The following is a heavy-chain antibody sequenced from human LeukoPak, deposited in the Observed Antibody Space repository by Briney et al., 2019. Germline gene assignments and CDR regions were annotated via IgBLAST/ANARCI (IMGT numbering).Heavy chain of an antibody. CDR2: ISYDGSNK. V-gene: IGHV3-30*18. CDR3: AKDLRIVGATIMS. D-gene: IGHD1-26*01. J-gene: IGHJ4*02. CDR1: GFTFSSYG. Sequence: PGGSLRLSCAASGFTFSSYGMHWVRQAPGKGLEWVAGISYDGSNKYYADSVKGRFTISRDNSKNTLYLQMNSLRAEDTAVYYCAKDLRIVGATIMSWGQGTLVTVSS.